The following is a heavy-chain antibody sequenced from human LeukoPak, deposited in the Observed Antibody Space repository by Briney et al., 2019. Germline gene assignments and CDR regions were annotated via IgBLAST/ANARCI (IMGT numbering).Heavy chain of an antibody. CDR2: IVSSGST. CDR3: ATRVGGYALDI. D-gene: IGHD2-15*01. V-gene: IGHV4-61*02. J-gene: IGHJ3*02. CDR1: HGSISSGGYH. Sequence: SETLSLTCTVSHGSISSGGYHWSWFRQPAGKGLEWVGRIVSSGSTNSNPSLKSRVTISLDTSKNQFSLDLISVTAADTAVYYCATRVGGYALDIWGQGTMVTVS.